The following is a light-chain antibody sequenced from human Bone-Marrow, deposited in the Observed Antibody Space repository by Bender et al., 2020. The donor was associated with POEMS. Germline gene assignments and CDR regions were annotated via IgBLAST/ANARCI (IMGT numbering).Light chain of an antibody. CDR2: DND. CDR1: SSNIGNNY. J-gene: IGLJ2*01. V-gene: IGLV1-51*01. CDR3: GTWDSSLRAVV. Sequence: QSVLTPPPSVSAAPGQKVTISCSGSSSNIGNNYVSWYQQVPGTAPKLLIYDNDKRPLGIPDRFSGSKSGTSATLGITGLQTGDEADYYCGTWDSSLRAVVFGGGTKLTVL.